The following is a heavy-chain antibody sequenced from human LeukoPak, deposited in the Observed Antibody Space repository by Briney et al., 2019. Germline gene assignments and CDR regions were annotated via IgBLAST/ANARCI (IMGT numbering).Heavy chain of an antibody. V-gene: IGHV1-24*01. CDR1: GYTLTELS. CDR2: FDPEDGET. Sequence: ASVKVSCKVSGYTLTELSMHWVRQAPGKGLEWMGGFDPEDGETIYAQKFQGRVTMTEDTSTDTAYMELSSLRSEDTAVYHCATHSGWFPYYYYYMDVWGKGTTVTVSS. J-gene: IGHJ6*03. D-gene: IGHD6-19*01. CDR3: ATHSGWFPYYYYYMDV.